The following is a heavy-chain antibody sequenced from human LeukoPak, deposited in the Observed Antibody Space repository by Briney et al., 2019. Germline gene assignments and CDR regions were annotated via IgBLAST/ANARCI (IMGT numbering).Heavy chain of an antibody. CDR3: ARDGSGSPNYYYGMDV. Sequence: GESLKIPCKGSGYSFTRYWIGWARQMPGKGLEWMGIIYPGDSDTRYSPSFQGQVTISADKSITTAYLQWSSLKASDTAMYYCARDGSGSPNYYYGMDVWGQGTTVTVSS. CDR2: IYPGDSDT. CDR1: GYSFTRYW. V-gene: IGHV5-51*01. J-gene: IGHJ6*02. D-gene: IGHD3-22*01.